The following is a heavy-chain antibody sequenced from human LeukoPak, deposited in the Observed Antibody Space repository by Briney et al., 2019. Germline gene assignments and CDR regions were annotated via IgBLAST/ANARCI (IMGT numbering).Heavy chain of an antibody. D-gene: IGHD5-24*01. CDR1: GGSFSGYY. CDR2: IYTSGST. CDR3: ARDGGWGLQLVY. Sequence: SETLSLTCAVYGGSFSGYYWSWIRQPAGKGLEWIGRIYTSGSTNYNPSLKSRVTISVDTSKNQFSLKLSSVTAADTAVYYCARDGGWGLQLVYWGQGTLVTVSS. J-gene: IGHJ4*02. V-gene: IGHV4-4*07.